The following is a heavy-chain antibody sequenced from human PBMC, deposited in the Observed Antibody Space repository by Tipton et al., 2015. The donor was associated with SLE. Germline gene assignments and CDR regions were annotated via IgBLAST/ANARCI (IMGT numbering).Heavy chain of an antibody. V-gene: IGHV4-34*01. Sequence: TLSLTCSIYGESFGGYYWSWIRQPPGKGLEWIGEINHGGSTNYNPSLKSRVTISVDTSKNQFSLKLSSVTAADTAVYYCARSSSVRTLLWPTFAYWGQGTLVTVSS. CDR1: GESFGGYY. J-gene: IGHJ4*02. CDR3: ARSSSVRTLLWPTFAY. D-gene: IGHD2/OR15-2a*01. CDR2: INHGGST.